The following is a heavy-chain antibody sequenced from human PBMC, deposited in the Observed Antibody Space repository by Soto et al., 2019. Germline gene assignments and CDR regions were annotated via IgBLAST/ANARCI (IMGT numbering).Heavy chain of an antibody. CDR3: AREGLDCSGGSCLYYFDY. CDR1: GGSISSYY. J-gene: IGHJ4*02. V-gene: IGHV4-59*06. Sequence: SETLSLTCTVSGGSISSYYWSWIRQHPGKGPEWIGYIYYSGSTYYNPSLESRVTISVDTSKNQFSLKLSSVTAADTAVYYCAREGLDCSGGSCLYYFDYWGQGTLVTVSS. CDR2: IYYSGST. D-gene: IGHD2-15*01.